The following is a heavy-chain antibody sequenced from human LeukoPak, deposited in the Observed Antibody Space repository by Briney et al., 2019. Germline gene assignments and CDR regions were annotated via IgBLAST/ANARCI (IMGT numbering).Heavy chain of an antibody. D-gene: IGHD3-16*01. CDR1: GYTFTGYG. CDR3: ARSVGGVNFFWYFDF. CDR2: INTYNGNT. Sequence: ASVKVSCKASGYTFTGYGITWVRQAPGQGLEWLGWINTYNGNTKYAEKLQGRVTVTTDTSTTTAYLEVKSLRSDDTAVYYCARSVGGVNFFWYFDFWGRGTLVTVSS. V-gene: IGHV1-18*04. J-gene: IGHJ2*01.